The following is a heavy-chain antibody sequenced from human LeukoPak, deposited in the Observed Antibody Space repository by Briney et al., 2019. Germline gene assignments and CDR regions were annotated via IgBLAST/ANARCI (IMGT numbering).Heavy chain of an antibody. V-gene: IGHV4-34*01. CDR3: ARAGDSPRSPADY. Sequence: SETLSLTCAVYGGSFSGYYWSWIRQPPAKGLEWIGEINHSGSTNYNPSLKSRVTISVDTSKKQFSLKLSSVTAADTAVYYCARAGDSPRSPADYWGQGTLVTVSS. J-gene: IGHJ4*02. D-gene: IGHD5-12*01. CDR1: GGSFSGYY. CDR2: INHSGST.